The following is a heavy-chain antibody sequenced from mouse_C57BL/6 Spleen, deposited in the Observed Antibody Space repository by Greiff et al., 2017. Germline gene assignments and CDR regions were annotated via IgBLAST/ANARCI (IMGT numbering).Heavy chain of an antibody. CDR3: ARGGLRHTGAMDY. D-gene: IGHD2-4*01. CDR2: IYPGSGNT. CDR1: GYTFTDYY. V-gene: IGHV1-76*01. Sequence: QVQLQQSGAELVRPGASVKLSCKASGYTFTDYYINWVKQRPGQGLDWIARIYPGSGNTYYNEKFKGKATLTAEKSSSTAYMQLSSLTSEDSAVYFCARGGLRHTGAMDYWGQGTSVTVSS. J-gene: IGHJ4*01.